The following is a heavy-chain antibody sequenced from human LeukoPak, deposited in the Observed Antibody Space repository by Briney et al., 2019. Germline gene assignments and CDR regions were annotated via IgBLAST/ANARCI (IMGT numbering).Heavy chain of an antibody. V-gene: IGHV1-8*01. CDR1: GYTFTSYD. Sequence: GASVKVSCKASGYTFTSYDINWVRQATGRGLEWMGWMNPNSGNTGYAQKFQGRVTMTRNTSISTAYMELSSLRSEDTAVYYCARVKDYGDYTWFDPWGQGTLVTVSS. D-gene: IGHD4-17*01. CDR2: MNPNSGNT. CDR3: ARVKDYGDYTWFDP. J-gene: IGHJ5*02.